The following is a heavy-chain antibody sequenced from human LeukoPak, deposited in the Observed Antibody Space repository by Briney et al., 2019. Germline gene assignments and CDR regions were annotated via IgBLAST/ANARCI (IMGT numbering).Heavy chain of an antibody. V-gene: IGHV1-69*13. CDR3: AAFFYDNSGEAFDI. Sequence: SVKVSCKASGDGFTFTSHAISWVRQAPGQGLEWMGGLIPIDGSANYAQKFQDRVTITSDESTRTVYMELRSLRPEDSAIYYCAAFFYDNSGEAFDIWGQGTRVPVSS. J-gene: IGHJ3*02. D-gene: IGHD3-22*01. CDR1: GDGFTFTSHA. CDR2: LIPIDGSA.